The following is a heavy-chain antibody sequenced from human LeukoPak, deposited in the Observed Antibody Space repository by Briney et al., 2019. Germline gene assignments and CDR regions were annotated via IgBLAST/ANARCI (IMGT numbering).Heavy chain of an antibody. CDR3: ARVGASVGAIDY. J-gene: IGHJ4*02. CDR2: IKSDGSIT. Sequence: GGSLRLSCAASGFTFSSYCMHWVRQDPGKGLVWVSRIKSDGSITSYADSVKGRFTISRDNAKNTLYLQMNSLRAEDTAVYYCARVGASVGAIDYWGQGTLVTVSS. CDR1: GFTFSSYC. V-gene: IGHV3-74*01. D-gene: IGHD1-26*01.